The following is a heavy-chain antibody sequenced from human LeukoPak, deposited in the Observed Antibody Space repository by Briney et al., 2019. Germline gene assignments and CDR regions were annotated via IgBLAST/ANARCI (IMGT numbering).Heavy chain of an antibody. CDR2: INHSGST. CDR1: GGSFSGYY. J-gene: IGHJ3*02. D-gene: IGHD3-9*01. Sequence: SETLSLTCAVYGGSFSGYYWRWIRQPPGKVLEWIGGINHSGSTNYNPSLKSRVTISVDTSKNQFSLKLSSVTAADTAVYYCARDRVRYFDWFSLGDAFDIWGQGTMVTVSS. CDR3: ARDRVRYFDWFSLGDAFDI. V-gene: IGHV4-34*01.